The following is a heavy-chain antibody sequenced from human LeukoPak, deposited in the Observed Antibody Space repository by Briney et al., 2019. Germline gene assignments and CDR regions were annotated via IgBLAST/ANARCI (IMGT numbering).Heavy chain of an antibody. J-gene: IGHJ3*02. CDR2: ISGSGGST. V-gene: IGHV3-23*01. D-gene: IGHD2-2*01. CDR3: AKDRWEGVVVPAAMPVFDI. CDR1: GFTFSSYA. Sequence: QSGGSLRLSCAASGFTFSSYAMSWVRQAPGKGLEWVSAISGSGGSTYYADSVKGRFTISRDNSKNTLYLQMNSLRAEDTAVYYCAKDRWEGVVVPAAMPVFDIWGQGTMVTVSS.